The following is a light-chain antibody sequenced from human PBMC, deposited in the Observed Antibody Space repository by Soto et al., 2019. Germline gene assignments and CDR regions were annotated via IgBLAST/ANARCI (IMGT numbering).Light chain of an antibody. CDR1: SSDVGGYNY. J-gene: IGLJ2*01. Sequence: QSALTQPASVSGSPGQSITISCTGTSSDVGGYNYVSWYQQKPGKAPKLMIYEVSNRPSGVSNRFSGSKSGNTASLTISGLPAEDEADYYCSSYTSSATPVVFGGGTKLTVL. CDR2: EVS. CDR3: SSYTSSATPVV. V-gene: IGLV2-14*01.